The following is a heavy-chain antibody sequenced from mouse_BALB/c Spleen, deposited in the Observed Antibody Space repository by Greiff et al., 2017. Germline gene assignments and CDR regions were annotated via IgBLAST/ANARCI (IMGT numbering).Heavy chain of an antibody. CDR3: TYGNYVRWYFDV. J-gene: IGHJ1*01. Sequence: QVQLKQSDAELVKPGASVKISCKASGYTFTDYAIPWVKQKPEQGLEWIGYISPGNGGIKYNEKFKGKATLSADKSSSTTYMQLNSLTSEDSAVYFCTYGNYVRWYFDVWGAGTTVTVSS. CDR2: ISPGNGGI. V-gene: IGHV1S53*02. D-gene: IGHD2-10*02. CDR1: GYTFTDYA.